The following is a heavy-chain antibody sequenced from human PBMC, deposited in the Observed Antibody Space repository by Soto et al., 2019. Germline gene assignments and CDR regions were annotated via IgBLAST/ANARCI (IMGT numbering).Heavy chain of an antibody. Sequence: PGGSLRLSCAASGFTFSSYGMHWVRQAPGKGLEWVSAISGSGGSTYYADSVKGRFTISRDNSKNTLYLQMNSLRAEDTAVYYCAKDRLITIFGVGGNDAFDIWGQGTMVTVSS. CDR1: GFTFSSYG. D-gene: IGHD3-3*01. J-gene: IGHJ3*02. CDR2: ISGSGGST. V-gene: IGHV3-23*01. CDR3: AKDRLITIFGVGGNDAFDI.